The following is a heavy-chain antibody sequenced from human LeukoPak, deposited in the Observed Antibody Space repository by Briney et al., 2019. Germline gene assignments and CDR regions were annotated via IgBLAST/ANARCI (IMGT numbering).Heavy chain of an antibody. CDR2: INSDGSST. J-gene: IGHJ4*02. CDR3: ARGSRYYYDSSGYLN. CDR1: GFTFSSYW. Sequence: GGSLRLSCAASGFTFSSYWMHWVRQAPGKGLVWVSRINSDGSSTSYADSVKGRFTISRDNAKNTLYLQMNSLRAEDTAVYYCARGSRYYYDSSGYLNWGQGTLVTVSS. V-gene: IGHV3-74*01. D-gene: IGHD3-22*01.